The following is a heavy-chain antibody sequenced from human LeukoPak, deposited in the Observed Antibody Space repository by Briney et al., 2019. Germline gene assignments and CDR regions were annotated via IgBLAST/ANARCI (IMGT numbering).Heavy chain of an antibody. CDR1: GYSFTSYW. D-gene: IGHD6-13*01. V-gene: IGHV5-10-1*01. CDR2: IDPSVSYT. CDR3: ARHPAPKKYSSSWYASAPFDY. J-gene: IGHJ4*02. Sequence: GESLSLYCKGSGYSFTSYWISWVRQMPGNGLEWMGSIDPSVSYTNYSPSFHDHATIQIHKPIPTPYLPWTSLRASDTPIYYCARHPAPKKYSSSWYASAPFDYWGEGTLVTVPS.